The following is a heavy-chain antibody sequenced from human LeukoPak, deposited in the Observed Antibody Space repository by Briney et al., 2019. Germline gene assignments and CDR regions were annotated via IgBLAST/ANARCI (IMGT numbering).Heavy chain of an antibody. Sequence: GASVKVSCKASGYNFKAYAISWVRQAPGQGLEWLAWISPGTGHTLRGDERVTVTTDTSTSTAYMELRRLTSDDTAVYYCARDGPAGTVYYYSGMDVWGQGTTVTVSS. J-gene: IGHJ6*02. V-gene: IGHV1-18*01. D-gene: IGHD6-19*01. CDR2: ISPGTGH. CDR3: ARDGPAGTVYYYSGMDV. CDR1: GYNFKAYA.